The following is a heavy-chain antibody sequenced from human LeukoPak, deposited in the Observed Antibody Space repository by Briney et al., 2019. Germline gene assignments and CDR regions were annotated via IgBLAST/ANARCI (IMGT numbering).Heavy chain of an antibody. J-gene: IGHJ4*02. V-gene: IGHV4-59*12. CDR3: ARRYYDFWSGYYTLIDY. CDR1: GGSISSYY. CDR2: IYYSGST. D-gene: IGHD3-3*01. Sequence: SETLSLTCTVSGGSISSYYWSWIRQPPGKGLEWIGYIYYSGSTNYNPSLKSRVTISVDTSKNQFSLKLSSVTAADTAVYYCARRYYDFWSGYYTLIDYWGQGTLVTVSS.